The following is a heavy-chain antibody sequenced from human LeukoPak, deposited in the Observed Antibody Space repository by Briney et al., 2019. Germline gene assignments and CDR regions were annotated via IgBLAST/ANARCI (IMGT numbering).Heavy chain of an antibody. J-gene: IGHJ6*02. V-gene: IGHV1-8*01. CDR2: MNPNSGNT. CDR1: GYTFTSYD. Sequence: ASVKVSCKASGYTFTSYDINWVRQATGQGLEWMGWMNPNSGNTGYAQKFQGRVTMTRNTSISTAYMELSSLRSEDTAVYHCARVYCSGGSCLESGYYYYGMDVWGQGTTVTVSS. D-gene: IGHD2-15*01. CDR3: ARVYCSGGSCLESGYYYYGMDV.